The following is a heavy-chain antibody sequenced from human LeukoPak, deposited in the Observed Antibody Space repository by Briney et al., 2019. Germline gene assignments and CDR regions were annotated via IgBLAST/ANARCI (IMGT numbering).Heavy chain of an antibody. J-gene: IGHJ5*02. Sequence: PGGTLRLSCAASGFTVRSNYMTWVRQALGKGLEWVSVMYSGDSTYYDDSVKGRFTISRDNSKNTLDLQMNSLRDEDTGVYYCARADGYSSWFVHWGQGTLVTVSS. CDR1: GFTVRSNY. D-gene: IGHD5-18*01. CDR2: MYSGDST. V-gene: IGHV3-53*01. CDR3: ARADGYSSWFVH.